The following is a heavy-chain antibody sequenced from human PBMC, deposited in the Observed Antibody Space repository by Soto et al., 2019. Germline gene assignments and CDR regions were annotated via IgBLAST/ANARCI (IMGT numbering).Heavy chain of an antibody. CDR1: GDSISSYY. J-gene: IGHJ4*02. D-gene: IGHD6-13*01. Sequence: SETLSLTCTVSGDSISSYYWSWIRQPPGKGLEWIGYIYYSGSTNYNPSLKSRVTISIDTSKNQFSLKLSSVTAADTAVYYCERHALGLAAAATIDYWGQGTLVTVSS. CDR2: IYYSGST. V-gene: IGHV4-59*08. CDR3: ERHALGLAAAATIDY.